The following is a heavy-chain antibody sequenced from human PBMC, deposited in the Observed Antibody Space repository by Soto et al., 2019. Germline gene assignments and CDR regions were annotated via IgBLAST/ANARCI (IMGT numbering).Heavy chain of an antibody. CDR2: IIPILGIA. V-gene: IGHV1-69*02. J-gene: IGHJ4*02. CDR3: ARVEGTHLPDY. D-gene: IGHD1-1*01. Sequence: QVQLVQSGAEVKKPGSSVKVSCKASGGTFSSYTISWVRQAPGQGLEWMGRIIPILGIANYAQKFQGRVTITADKSTSTAYMELRSLRSEDTAVYYCARVEGTHLPDYWGQGTLVTVSS. CDR1: GGTFSSYT.